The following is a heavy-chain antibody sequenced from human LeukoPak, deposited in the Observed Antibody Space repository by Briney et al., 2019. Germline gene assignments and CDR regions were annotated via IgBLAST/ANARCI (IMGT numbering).Heavy chain of an antibody. Sequence: GGSLRLSCAASEFILSDYLMSWVRQAPGKGPEWVASINKDGSEEYYADSVKGRFTVSRDNAKNSLFLQMNNLRVEDTAIYYCATYDNWVAGDVWGQGTTVSVSS. D-gene: IGHD1-1*01. J-gene: IGHJ6*02. CDR1: EFILSDYL. CDR3: ATYDNWVAGDV. V-gene: IGHV3-7*01. CDR2: INKDGSEE.